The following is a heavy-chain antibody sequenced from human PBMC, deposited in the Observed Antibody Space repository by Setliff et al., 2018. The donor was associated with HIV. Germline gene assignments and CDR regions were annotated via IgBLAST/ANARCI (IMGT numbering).Heavy chain of an antibody. CDR2: IYSGGYST. Sequence: GGSLRLSCVVSGLTFNRYWMSWVRQAPGKGLEWVSVIYSGGYSTYYADSVKGRFTISRDNSKNTLYLQMNSLRAEDTAVYYCARAAAYFNFWTGYHPHAFDIWGQGTMVTVSS. J-gene: IGHJ3*02. V-gene: IGHV3-23*03. D-gene: IGHD3-3*01. CDR1: GLTFNRYW. CDR3: ARAAAYFNFWTGYHPHAFDI.